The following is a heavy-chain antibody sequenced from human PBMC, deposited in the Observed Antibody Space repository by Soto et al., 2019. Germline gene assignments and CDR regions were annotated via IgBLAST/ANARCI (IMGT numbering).Heavy chain of an antibody. CDR2: ISAYDGHT. V-gene: IGHV1-18*01. D-gene: IGHD2-2*01. CDR3: ARFLLRACLSTRCRAPSGIDY. CDR1: GYTLTRYG. J-gene: IGHJ4*02. Sequence: ASVKVACKDSGYTLTRYGISCGRQAPGQGLEGMGWISAYDGHTNYAQKLQGRVTMTTDTSTSTAYMELRSLRSAHTAVYYRARFLLRACLSTRCRAPSGIDYWGQGTLVTVSS.